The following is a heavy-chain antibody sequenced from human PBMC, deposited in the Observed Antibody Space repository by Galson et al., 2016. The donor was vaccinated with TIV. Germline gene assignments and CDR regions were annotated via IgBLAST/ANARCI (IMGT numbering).Heavy chain of an antibody. J-gene: IGHJ3*02. Sequence: SLRLSCAASGFTFSSFWMSWVRQAPGKGLEWVTNIKQDGSERHYVDSVKGRFIISRDNAKNSLNLQMNSLKPEDTALYYRAKDISNWVGDSYGFNTFDIWGQGTMVTVSS. CDR2: IKQDGSER. D-gene: IGHD5-18*01. CDR3: AKDISNWVGDSYGFNTFDI. CDR1: GFTFSSFW. V-gene: IGHV3-7*03.